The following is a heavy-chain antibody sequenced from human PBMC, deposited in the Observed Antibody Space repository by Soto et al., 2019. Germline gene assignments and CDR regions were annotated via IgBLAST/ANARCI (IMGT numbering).Heavy chain of an antibody. J-gene: IGHJ6*02. V-gene: IGHV3-23*01. CDR2: ISGSGGST. Sequence: PGGSLRLSCAASGVPFSSYAMSWVRQAPGKGLEWVSAISGSGGSTYYADSVKGRFTISRDNSKNTLYLQMNSLRAEDTAVYYCAKSLSRVATVTKTYYYYGMDVWGQGTTVTVSS. D-gene: IGHD4-17*01. CDR3: AKSLSRVATVTKTYYYYGMDV. CDR1: GVPFSSYA.